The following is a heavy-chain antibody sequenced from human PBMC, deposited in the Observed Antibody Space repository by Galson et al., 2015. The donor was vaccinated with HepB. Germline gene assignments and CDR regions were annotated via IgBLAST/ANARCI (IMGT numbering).Heavy chain of an antibody. CDR1: GVSISSYY. J-gene: IGHJ4*02. V-gene: IGHV4-59*01. CDR3: ARESGGVHRSVDY. CDR2: VYHSGST. D-gene: IGHD3-16*01. Sequence: SETLSLTCSVSGVSISSYYWSWIRQPPGKGLEWIGYVYHSGSTNYNPSLRSRLTLSVDTPKNQFSLNLTSVTAADTAVYYCARESGGVHRSVDYWGQGTLVTVSS.